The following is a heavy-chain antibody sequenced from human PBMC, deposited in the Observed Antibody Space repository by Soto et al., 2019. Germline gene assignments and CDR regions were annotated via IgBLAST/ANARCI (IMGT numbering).Heavy chain of an antibody. CDR3: ARLSYRNYYYMDV. D-gene: IGHD4-17*01. J-gene: IGHJ6*03. CDR1: GGSISSYY. Sequence: SETLSLTCSVSGGSISSYYWSWIRQPPGKGLEWVGYIYYSGSTNYNPSLNSRVTISVDTSKNQFSLKLTSVTAADTAVYYCARLSYRNYYYMDVWGKGTTVTVSS. V-gene: IGHV4-59*08. CDR2: IYYSGST.